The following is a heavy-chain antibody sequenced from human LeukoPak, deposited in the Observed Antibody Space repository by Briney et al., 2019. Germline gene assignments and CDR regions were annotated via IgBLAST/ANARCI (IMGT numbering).Heavy chain of an antibody. J-gene: IGHJ5*02. V-gene: IGHV3-66*04. D-gene: IGHD4-23*01. CDR2: IYSGGNT. Sequence: GRALRLSCAPSRFTVSSNYMTWVRRAPGKGLEWASVIYSGGNTYYADPVKGRFSISRDNSKNTVYLQMNSLRAEDTAVYYCARLVTGTTVINSGWFDPWGQGTLVTVSS. CDR3: ARLVTGTTVINSGWFDP. CDR1: RFTVSSNY.